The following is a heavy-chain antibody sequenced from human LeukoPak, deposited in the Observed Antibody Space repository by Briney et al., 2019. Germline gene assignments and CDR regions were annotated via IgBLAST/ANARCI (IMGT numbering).Heavy chain of an antibody. CDR1: GFTFRSAW. D-gene: IGHD3-10*01. CDR3: TTDQVVRGVTNDY. CDR2: IKSKTDGGTT. J-gene: IGHJ4*02. Sequence: GGSLRLSCVASGFTFRSAWMNWVRQAPGRGLEWVGRIKSKTDGGTTDYAAPVKGRFTISRGDSKTTLYLQMNSLQTEDTAVYYCTTDQVVRGVTNDYWGQGTLVTVSS. V-gene: IGHV3-15*01.